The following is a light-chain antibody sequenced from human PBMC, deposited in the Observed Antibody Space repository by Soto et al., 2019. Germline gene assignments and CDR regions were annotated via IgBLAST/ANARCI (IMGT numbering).Light chain of an antibody. CDR2: GAS. CDR3: QQYSDWPPTYT. Sequence: EIVMTQSPATLSVSPGERATLSCRASQRVSTNLAWYQQKPGQAPRLLIYGASTRATGIPGRFSGSGAETEFTLTISNLQSEDFAVYYCQQYSDWPPTYTFGQGTKVEIK. CDR1: QRVSTN. V-gene: IGKV3-15*01. J-gene: IGKJ2*01.